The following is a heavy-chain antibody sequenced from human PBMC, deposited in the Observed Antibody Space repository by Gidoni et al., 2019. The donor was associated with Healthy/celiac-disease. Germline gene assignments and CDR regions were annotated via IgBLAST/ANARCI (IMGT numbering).Heavy chain of an antibody. CDR2: INHSGST. CDR1: GGSFSGYY. Sequence: QVQLQQWGAGLLKPSETLSLTCAVYGGSFSGYYWSWIRQPPGKGLEWIGEINHSGSTNYNPSLKSRVTISVDTSKNQFSLKLSSVTAADTAVYYCAPSRIAARAWFDPWGQGTLVTVSS. D-gene: IGHD6-6*01. J-gene: IGHJ5*02. V-gene: IGHV4-34*01. CDR3: APSRIAARAWFDP.